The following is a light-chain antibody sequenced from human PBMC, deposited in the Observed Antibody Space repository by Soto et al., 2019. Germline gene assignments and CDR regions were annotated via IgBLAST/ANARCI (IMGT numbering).Light chain of an antibody. CDR3: MQRIEFQT. Sequence: DIVMTQTPLSLPVTPGEPASISCRSSQSLLDSDDGNTYLDWYLQKPGQSPQLLIYTLPYRASGVPDRFSGSGSGTDFTLKISRVEAEDVGVYYCMQRIEFQTFGQGTKLEIK. CDR1: QSLLDSDDGNTY. J-gene: IGKJ2*01. V-gene: IGKV2-40*01. CDR2: TLP.